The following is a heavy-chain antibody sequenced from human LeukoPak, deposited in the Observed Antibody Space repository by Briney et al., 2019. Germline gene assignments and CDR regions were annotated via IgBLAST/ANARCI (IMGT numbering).Heavy chain of an antibody. CDR3: ARAGLGIYYYYGMDV. CDR1: GFTFSSYG. J-gene: IGHJ6*02. V-gene: IGHV3-33*01. D-gene: IGHD7-27*01. CDR2: IWYDGSNK. Sequence: AGGSLRLSCAASGFTFSSYGMHWVRQAPGKGLEWVAVIWYDGSNKYYADSVKGRFTISRDNSKNTLYLQMNSLRAEDTAVYYYARAGLGIYYYYGMDVWGQGTTVTVSS.